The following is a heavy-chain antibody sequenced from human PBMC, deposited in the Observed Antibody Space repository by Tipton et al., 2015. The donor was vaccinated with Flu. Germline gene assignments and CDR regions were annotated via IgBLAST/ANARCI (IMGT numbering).Heavy chain of an antibody. J-gene: IGHJ4*02. D-gene: IGHD2-2*01. CDR3: ATLGGVVPAAIFDY. V-gene: IGHV1-69*06. CDR1: GGTFSSYA. Sequence: QLVQSGPEVKKPGSSVKVSCKASGGTFSSYAISWVRQAPGQGLEWMGGIIPIFGTANYAQKFQGRVTITADKSTSTAYMELSSLRSEDTAVYYCATLGGVVPAAIFDYWGQGTLVTVSS. CDR2: IIPIFGTA.